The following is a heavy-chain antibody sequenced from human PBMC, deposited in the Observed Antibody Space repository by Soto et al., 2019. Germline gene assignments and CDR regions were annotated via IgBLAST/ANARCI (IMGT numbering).Heavy chain of an antibody. D-gene: IGHD2-2*01. CDR3: AKRKYCPSTTCFDY. CDR2: ISGSDGRS. CDR1: GLTFRTYA. Sequence: GGSLRLSWAAPGLTFRTYAMSWVRQAPGKGLEWVSIISGSDGRSYHAESVKGRFTISTDDSENTLYLQMSSLRAEDTAVYYCAKRKYCPSTTCFDYWGQGTQVTVSS. V-gene: IGHV3-23*01. J-gene: IGHJ4*02.